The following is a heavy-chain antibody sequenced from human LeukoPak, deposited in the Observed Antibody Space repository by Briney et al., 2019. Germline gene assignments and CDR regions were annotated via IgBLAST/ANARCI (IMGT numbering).Heavy chain of an antibody. D-gene: IGHD4-17*01. CDR3: ARDENDYGDTPFWFDP. CDR1: GFTFSSYS. V-gene: IGHV3-21*01. Sequence: PGGSLRLSCAVSGFTFSSYSMNWVRQAPGKGLEWVSSISSSSSYIYYADSVKGRFTISRDNAKNSLYLQMNSLRAEDTAVYYCARDENDYGDTPFWFDPWGQGTLVTVSS. CDR2: ISSSSSYI. J-gene: IGHJ5*02.